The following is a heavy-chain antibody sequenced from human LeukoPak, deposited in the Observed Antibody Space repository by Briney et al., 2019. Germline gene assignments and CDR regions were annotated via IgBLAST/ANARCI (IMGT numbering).Heavy chain of an antibody. D-gene: IGHD2-15*01. J-gene: IGHJ5*02. CDR2: ISTSGDTM. CDR1: GFTFSDYY. Sequence: GGSLRLSCAASGFTFSDYYMGWIRQAPGKGLEWVSYISTSGDTMYHVDSVKGRFAISRDNAKNSLYLQMDSLRAEDTAVYYCARISGGSCYHWGQGTLVAVSS. V-gene: IGHV3-11*01. CDR3: ARISGGSCYH.